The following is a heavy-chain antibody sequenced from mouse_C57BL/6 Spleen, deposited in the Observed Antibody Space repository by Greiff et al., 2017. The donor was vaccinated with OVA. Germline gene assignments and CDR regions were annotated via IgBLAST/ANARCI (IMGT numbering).Heavy chain of an antibody. J-gene: IGHJ3*01. CDR2: IDPSDSET. D-gene: IGHD2-13*01. V-gene: IGHV1-52*01. CDR1: GYTFTSYW. CDR3: ARGGSTMVTWFAY. Sequence: QVQLQQPGAELVRPGSSVKLSCKASGYTFTSYWMHWVKQRPIQGLEWIGNIDPSDSETHYNQKFKDKATLTVDKSSSTAYMQLSSLTSEDSAVYYGARGGSTMVTWFAYGGQGTLVTVSA.